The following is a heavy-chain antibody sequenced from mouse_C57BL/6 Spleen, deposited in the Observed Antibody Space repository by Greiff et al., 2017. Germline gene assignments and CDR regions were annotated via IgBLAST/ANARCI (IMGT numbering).Heavy chain of an antibody. CDR1: GYAFSSSW. Sequence: QVQLKQSGPELVKPGASVKISCKASGYAFSSSWMNWVKQRPGKGLEWIGRIYPGDGDTNYNGKFKGKATLTADKSSSTAYMQLSSLTSEDSAVYFCARYYSNDAMDYWGQGTSVTVSS. CDR2: IYPGDGDT. J-gene: IGHJ4*01. CDR3: ARYYSNDAMDY. V-gene: IGHV1-82*01. D-gene: IGHD2-5*01.